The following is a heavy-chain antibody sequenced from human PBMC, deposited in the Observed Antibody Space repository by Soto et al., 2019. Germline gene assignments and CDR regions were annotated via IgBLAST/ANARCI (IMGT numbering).Heavy chain of an antibody. J-gene: IGHJ3*02. V-gene: IGHV3-53*04. Sequence: GGSLRLSCAASGFTVSSNYMSWVRQAPGKGLEWVSVIYSGGSTYYADAVKSRFTISRHHSKNMLYLQMNSLRVEDTAVYYGARGGNDAFDIWGQGTMVTVSS. CDR2: IYSGGST. CDR3: ARGGNDAFDI. CDR1: GFTVSSNY.